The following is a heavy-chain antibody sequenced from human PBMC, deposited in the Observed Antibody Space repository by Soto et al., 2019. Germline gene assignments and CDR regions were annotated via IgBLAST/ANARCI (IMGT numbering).Heavy chain of an antibody. V-gene: IGHV3-30*18. CDR3: AKDRFYDILTGYHTSDY. CDR1: GFTFSSYA. CDR2: ISYDGSNK. D-gene: IGHD3-9*01. J-gene: IGHJ4*02. Sequence: GGSLRLSCAASGFTFSSYAMSWVRQAPGKGLEWVAVISYDGSNKYYADSVKGRFTISRDNSKNTLYLQMNSLRAEDTAVYYCAKDRFYDILTGYHTSDYWGQGTLVTVSS.